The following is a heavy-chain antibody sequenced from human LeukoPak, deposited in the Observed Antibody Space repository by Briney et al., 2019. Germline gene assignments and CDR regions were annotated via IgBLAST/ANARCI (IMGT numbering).Heavy chain of an antibody. D-gene: IGHD3-22*01. CDR2: ISSSSSTI. Sequence: PGGSLRLSCAASGFTFSSYSMNWVRQAPGKGLEWVSYISSSSSTIYYADSVKGRFTISRDNAKNSLYLQMNSQRAEDTAVYYCAREGSSGPLYHAFDIWGQGTMVTVSS. CDR3: AREGSSGPLYHAFDI. CDR1: GFTFSSYS. V-gene: IGHV3-48*04. J-gene: IGHJ3*02.